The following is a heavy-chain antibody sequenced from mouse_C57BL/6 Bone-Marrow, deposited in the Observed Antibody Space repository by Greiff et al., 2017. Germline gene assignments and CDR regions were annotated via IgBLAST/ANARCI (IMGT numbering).Heavy chain of an antibody. D-gene: IGHD2-4*01. Sequence: EVNVVESGGGLVQSGRSLRLSCATSGFTFSDFYMEWVRQAPGKGLEWIAESSNKANDYTTEYSASVKGRFIVSRDTSQSILYLQMNALRAEDTAIYYCARDARVIYYDYDGDWYFDVWGTGTTVTVSS. CDR1: GFTFSDFY. J-gene: IGHJ1*03. CDR3: ARDARVIYYDYDGDWYFDV. V-gene: IGHV7-1*01. CDR2: SSNKANDYTT.